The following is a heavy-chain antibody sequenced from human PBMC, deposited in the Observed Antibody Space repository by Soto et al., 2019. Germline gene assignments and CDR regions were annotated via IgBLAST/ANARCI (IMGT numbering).Heavy chain of an antibody. V-gene: IGHV4-30-2*01. D-gene: IGHD5-12*01. CDR1: GGSISSGGYS. CDR3: AAGGGLPRYY. Sequence: QLQLQESGSGLVKPSQTLSLTCAVSGGSISSGGYSWSWIRPPPGKGLEWIGYIYHSGSTYYNPSLKSRVTISVARSKNQFSRKLSSVTAADTAVYYCAAGGGLPRYYWGQGTLVTVSS. CDR2: IYHSGST. J-gene: IGHJ4*02.